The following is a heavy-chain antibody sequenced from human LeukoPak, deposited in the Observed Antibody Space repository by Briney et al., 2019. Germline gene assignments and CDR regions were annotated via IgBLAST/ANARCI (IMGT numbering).Heavy chain of an antibody. Sequence: SETLSLTCAVYGGSFSGYHWSWIRQPPGKGLEWIGQINHSGTTNYNPSLKSRVTISVDTSKNQLSLKLSSVTAADTAVYYCARVDTAMSAFDPWGQGTLVTVSS. CDR1: GGSFSGYH. V-gene: IGHV4-34*01. J-gene: IGHJ5*02. CDR3: ARVDTAMSAFDP. D-gene: IGHD5-18*01. CDR2: INHSGTT.